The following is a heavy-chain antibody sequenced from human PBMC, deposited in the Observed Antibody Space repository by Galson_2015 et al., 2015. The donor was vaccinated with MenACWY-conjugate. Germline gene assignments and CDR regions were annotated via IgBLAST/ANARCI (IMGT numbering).Heavy chain of an antibody. V-gene: IGHV4-4*02. J-gene: IGHJ4*02. Sequence: ETLSLTCAVSGGSISINYWWTWVRQPPGKGLEWIGEIYHSGSTNYNPSLKSRLTVSVDKSRNQFSLKLSSVTAADTAVYYCARGNYYVSGTYYKSANFDYWGQGSLVTVSS. CDR1: GGSISINYW. D-gene: IGHD3-10*01. CDR3: ARGNYYVSGTYYKSANFDY. CDR2: IYHSGST.